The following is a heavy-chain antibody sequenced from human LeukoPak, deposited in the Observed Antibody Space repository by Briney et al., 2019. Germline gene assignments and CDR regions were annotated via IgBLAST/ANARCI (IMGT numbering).Heavy chain of an antibody. CDR3: AKVGCSTVACLPDRRDLDH. CDR1: GFTFSNYA. J-gene: IGHJ4*02. CDR2: ISGSGGST. V-gene: IGHV3-23*01. D-gene: IGHD2-2*01. Sequence: GGSLRLSCAASGFTFSNYAMSWVRQAPGKGLEWVSGISGSGGSTNYADSVKGRFTISRDNSKNTVYLQMNSLSAEDTAVYFCAKVGCSTVACLPDRRDLDHWGQGTLVTVSS.